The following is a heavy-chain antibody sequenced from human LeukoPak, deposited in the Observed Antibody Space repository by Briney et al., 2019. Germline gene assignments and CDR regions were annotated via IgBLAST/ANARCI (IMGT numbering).Heavy chain of an antibody. J-gene: IGHJ4*02. Sequence: ASVKVSCKTSGYTFTTYGVSWVRQAPRQGLEWMGWVSGYTGNTNYAERFQGRVTMTTDTSTSTVYMELTSLRSDDTAAYYCARGEVSASLYYFDFWGQGTLVTVS. V-gene: IGHV1-18*01. CDR3: ARGEVSASLYYFDF. CDR2: VSGYTGNT. D-gene: IGHD2-2*01. CDR1: GYTFTTYG.